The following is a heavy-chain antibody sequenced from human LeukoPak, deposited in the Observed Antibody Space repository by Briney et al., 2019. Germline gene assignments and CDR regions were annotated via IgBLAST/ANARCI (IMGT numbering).Heavy chain of an antibody. CDR1: GYTFTSYY. D-gene: IGHD6-19*01. CDR3: ARGFYSSGWYNYYYYGMDV. Sequence: ASVKVSCKASGYTFTSYYMHWVRLAPGQGLEWMGIINPSGGSTSYAQKFQGRVTMTRDTSTSTVYMELSSLRSEDTAVYYCARGFYSSGWYNYYYYGMDVWGQGTTVTVSS. CDR2: INPSGGST. J-gene: IGHJ6*02. V-gene: IGHV1-46*01.